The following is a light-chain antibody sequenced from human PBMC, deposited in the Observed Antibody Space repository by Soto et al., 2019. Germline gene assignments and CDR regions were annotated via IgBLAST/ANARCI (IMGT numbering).Light chain of an antibody. Sequence: DIQMTQSPSSLSASVGDRVTITCRASQDISNYLNWYQQRPGKAPKLLIYDASNLERGVPSRFSGTRYGTHFTFAITSLQPEDVAKYYCQQSDSLPITFGQWTRLEI. V-gene: IGKV1-33*01. J-gene: IGKJ5*01. CDR3: QQSDSLPIT. CDR2: DAS. CDR1: QDISNY.